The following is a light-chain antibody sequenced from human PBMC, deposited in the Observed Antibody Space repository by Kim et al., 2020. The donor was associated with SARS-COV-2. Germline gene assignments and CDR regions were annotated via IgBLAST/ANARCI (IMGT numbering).Light chain of an antibody. CDR1: SLRKYS. J-gene: IGLJ3*02. CDR2: GKN. Sequence: ALGRTVRITCQGDSLRKYSANWYQQKPGQAPVIVLYGKNSRPSGTPDRFSGSNSGNTASLTITGAQAEDEADYYCNSRDTTGHGWVFGGGTKLTVL. CDR3: NSRDTTGHGWV. V-gene: IGLV3-19*01.